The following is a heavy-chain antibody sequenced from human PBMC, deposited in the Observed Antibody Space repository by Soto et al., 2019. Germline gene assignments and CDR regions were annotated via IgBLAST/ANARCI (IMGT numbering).Heavy chain of an antibody. Sequence: ASVKVSCKASGGTFSSYTISWVRQAPGQGLEWMGRIIPILGIANYAQKFQGRVTITADKSTSTAYMELSSLRSEDTAVYYSARITTEDDYYYYMDVWGKGTTVTVSS. D-gene: IGHD4-4*01. CDR1: GGTFSSYT. V-gene: IGHV1-69*02. CDR2: IIPILGIA. CDR3: ARITTEDDYYYYMDV. J-gene: IGHJ6*03.